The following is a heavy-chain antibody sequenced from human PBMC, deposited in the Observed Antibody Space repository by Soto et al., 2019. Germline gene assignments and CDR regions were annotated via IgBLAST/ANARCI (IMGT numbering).Heavy chain of an antibody. Sequence: EVLLLESGGGLVQPGGSLRLSCEASGFSFSSFAMNWVRQAPGKGLEWVSAIGDSGASTYYADSVKGRFTISRDNSRNTLYLQLNILTAEDTAVYYCAKGVELDVWGNGTTVTVSS. CDR1: GFSFSSFA. D-gene: IGHD1-26*01. CDR3: AKGVELDV. V-gene: IGHV3-23*01. J-gene: IGHJ6*04. CDR2: IGDSGAST.